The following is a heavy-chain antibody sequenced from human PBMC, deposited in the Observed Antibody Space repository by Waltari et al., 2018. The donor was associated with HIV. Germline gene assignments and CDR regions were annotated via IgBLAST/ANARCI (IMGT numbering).Heavy chain of an antibody. CDR3: ASPGPYCGGDCYLD. CDR1: GFVFRDFY. J-gene: IGHJ4*02. Sequence: QVQLVESGGGLVKPGGSLRLSFAASGFVFRDFYMSWFRQAPGKGLEWISYISSSGTTIYYRDSVKGRFTISRDNAKNSLSLQMNSLRAEDTAVYYCASPGPYCGGDCYLDWGPGTLVTVSS. CDR2: ISSSGTTI. V-gene: IGHV3-11*01. D-gene: IGHD2-21*02.